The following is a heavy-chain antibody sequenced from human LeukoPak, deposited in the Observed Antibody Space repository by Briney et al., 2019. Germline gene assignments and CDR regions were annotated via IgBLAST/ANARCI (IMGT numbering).Heavy chain of an antibody. CDR2: IYSGGST. V-gene: IGHV3-66*01. Sequence: PGGSLRLSCAASGFTVSSNYMSWVRQAPGKGLEWVSVIYSGGSTYYADSVKGRFTISRDNSKNTLYLQMNSLRAEDTAVYYCAREHYYDSSGYYPFDYWGQGTLVTVSS. CDR1: GFTVSSNY. CDR3: AREHYYDSSGYYPFDY. D-gene: IGHD3-22*01. J-gene: IGHJ4*02.